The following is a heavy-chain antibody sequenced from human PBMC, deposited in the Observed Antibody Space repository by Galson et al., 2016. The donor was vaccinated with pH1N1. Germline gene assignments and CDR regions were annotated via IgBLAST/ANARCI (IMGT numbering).Heavy chain of an antibody. J-gene: IGHJ5*02. CDR1: GGSISSGDYY. CDR2: ISYSGST. Sequence: ETLSLTCSVSGGSISSGDYYWSWVRQPPGRGLEWIGYISYSGSTNYNPSLKSRVTISVDTSKNQFSLKLSSVTAADTAVYYCATSSYGDYVGWFDPWGQGTLVTVSS. CDR3: ATSSYGDYVGWFDP. V-gene: IGHV4-61*08. D-gene: IGHD4-17*01.